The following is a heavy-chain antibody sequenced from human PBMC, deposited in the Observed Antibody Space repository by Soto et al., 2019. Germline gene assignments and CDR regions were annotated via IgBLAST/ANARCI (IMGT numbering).Heavy chain of an antibody. CDR2: TKSKTDGGTT. CDR1: GFTFSNAW. Sequence: GGSLRLSCAASGFTFSNAWMSWVRQAPGKGLEWVGRTKSKTDGGTTDYVAPVKGRFTISRDDSKNTLYLQMNSLKTEDTAVYYCTMRIVVVVAATIGAEYFQHWGQGTLVTVSS. D-gene: IGHD2-15*01. J-gene: IGHJ1*01. CDR3: TMRIVVVVAATIGAEYFQH. V-gene: IGHV3-15*01.